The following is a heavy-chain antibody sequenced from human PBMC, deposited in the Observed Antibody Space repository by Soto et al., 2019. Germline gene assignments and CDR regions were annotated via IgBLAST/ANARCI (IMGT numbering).Heavy chain of an antibody. CDR3: ARDGEGIYSNYGSRYYYYGMDV. J-gene: IGHJ6*02. D-gene: IGHD4-4*01. V-gene: IGHV1-69*01. CDR1: GGTFSSYA. Sequence: QVQLVQSGAEVKKPGSSVKVSCKASGGTFSSYAISWVRQAPGQGLEWMGGIIPIFGTANYAQKFQGRVTITADESTSTAYMELSSLRSEDTAVYYCARDGEGIYSNYGSRYYYYGMDVWGQGTTVTVSS. CDR2: IIPIFGTA.